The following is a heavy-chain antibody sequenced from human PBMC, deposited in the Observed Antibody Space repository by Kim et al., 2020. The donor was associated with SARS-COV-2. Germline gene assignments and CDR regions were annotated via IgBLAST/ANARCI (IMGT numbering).Heavy chain of an antibody. D-gene: IGHD5-18*01. J-gene: IGHJ4*02. CDR3: ARGGYSSGVPYYFDY. V-gene: IGHV3-53*01. Sequence: ADPVKRRFTISRDNSKNTLYLQMNSLRAEAPAVYYCARGGYSSGVPYYFDYWGQGTLVTVSS.